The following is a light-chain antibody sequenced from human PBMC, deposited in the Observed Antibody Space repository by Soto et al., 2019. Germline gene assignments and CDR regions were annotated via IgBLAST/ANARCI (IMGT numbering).Light chain of an antibody. V-gene: IGKV1-39*01. CDR1: QDIRNT. Sequence: IQMTQSPSSLSSSVGDRVAISCRASQDIRNTLAWYQQKPGEAPKLLIFAASNLQSGVPSRFRGSGSVTDFTLTISSLQPEDFATYYCQQSYSTPQTFGQGTKVDIK. CDR3: QQSYSTPQT. CDR2: AAS. J-gene: IGKJ1*01.